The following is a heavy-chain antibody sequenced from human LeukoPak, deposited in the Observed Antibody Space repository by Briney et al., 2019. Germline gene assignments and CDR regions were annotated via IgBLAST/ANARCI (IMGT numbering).Heavy chain of an antibody. CDR2: ISGSGGST. CDR1: GFTFSSYA. D-gene: IGHD6-13*01. V-gene: IGHV3-23*01. CDR3: GKARGGGSSWYYFDY. J-gene: IGHJ4*02. Sequence: GASLRLSCAASGFTFSSYAMSWVRQAPGKGLEWVSAISGSGGSTYYADSVKGRFTISRDNSKNTMYLQMNSLRAEETAVYYGGKARGGGSSWYYFDYWGQGTLVTVSS.